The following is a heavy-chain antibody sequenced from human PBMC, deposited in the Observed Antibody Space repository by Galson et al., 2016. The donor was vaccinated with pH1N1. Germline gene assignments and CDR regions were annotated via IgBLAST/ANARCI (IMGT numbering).Heavy chain of an antibody. CDR3: ASVVTPQWVVGYYYGMDV. D-gene: IGHD2-21*02. Sequence: SETLSLTCTVSGASVSSHYWSWIRQPPGKGLEWIGNIDYKRNTNYTPSLKGRVTISLDTSRNRFSLNLNSVTAADTAVYFCASVVTPQWVVGYYYGMDVWGQGTTVTVSS. CDR1: GASVSSHY. V-gene: IGHV4-59*02. CDR2: IDYKRNT. J-gene: IGHJ6*02.